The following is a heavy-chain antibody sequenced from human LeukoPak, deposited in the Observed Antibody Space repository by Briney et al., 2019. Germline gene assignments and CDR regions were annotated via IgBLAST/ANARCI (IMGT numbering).Heavy chain of an antibody. V-gene: IGHV4-59*01. CDR2: IYYSGST. Sequence: SETLSLTCTVSGGSISSYYWSWIRQPPGKGLEWIGYIYYSGSTNYNPSLKSRVTISVDTSKNQFSLKLSSVTAADTAVYYCARESRRVGLDYYDSSGYRRGDYYYYYMDVWGKGTTVTISS. CDR1: GGSISSYY. D-gene: IGHD3-22*01. J-gene: IGHJ6*03. CDR3: ARESRRVGLDYYDSSGYRRGDYYYYYMDV.